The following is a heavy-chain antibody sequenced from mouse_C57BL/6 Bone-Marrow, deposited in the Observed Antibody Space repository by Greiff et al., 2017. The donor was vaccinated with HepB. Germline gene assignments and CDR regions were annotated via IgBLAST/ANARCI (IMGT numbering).Heavy chain of an antibody. J-gene: IGHJ1*03. CDR3: ARSNSRYWYFDV. D-gene: IGHD2-5*01. CDR2: INPGSGGT. Sequence: QVQLKQSGAELVRPGTSVKVSCKASGYAFTNYLIEWVKQRPGQGLEWIGVINPGSGGTNYNEKFKGKATLTADKSSSTAYMQLSSLTSEDSAVYFCARSNSRYWYFDVWGTGTTVTVSS. V-gene: IGHV1-54*01. CDR1: GYAFTNYL.